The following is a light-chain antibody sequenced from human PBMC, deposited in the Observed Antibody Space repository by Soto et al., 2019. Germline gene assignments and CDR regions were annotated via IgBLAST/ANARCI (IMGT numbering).Light chain of an antibody. J-gene: IGKJ3*01. V-gene: IGKV3-20*01. CDR1: QSVSSSY. CDR3: QQYGSSPPIT. CDR2: GAS. Sequence: EIVLTQSPGTLSLSPGERATLSCRASQSVSSSYLAWYQQKPGQAPRLLIYGASSRATGIPDRFSGSGSGTDSTLTISRLEPEDFAGYYCQQYGSSPPITFGPGTKVDIK.